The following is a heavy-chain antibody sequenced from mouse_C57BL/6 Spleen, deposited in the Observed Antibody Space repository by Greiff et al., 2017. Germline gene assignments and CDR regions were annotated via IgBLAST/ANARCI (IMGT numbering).Heavy chain of an antibody. CDR1: GYTFTSYW. V-gene: IGHV1-59*01. CDR3: GKRRVSTEGAAGFED. D-gene: IGHD1-1*01. CDR2: IDPSDSYT. Sequence: VQLQQSGAELVRPGTSVKLSCKASGYTFTSYWMHWVKQRPGQGLEWIGVIDPSDSYTNYNQKFKGKATLTVATSSSTAYMQLSSLTSEDSAGYYGGKRRVSTEGAAGFEDGGKGTTVTVAS. J-gene: IGHJ2*01.